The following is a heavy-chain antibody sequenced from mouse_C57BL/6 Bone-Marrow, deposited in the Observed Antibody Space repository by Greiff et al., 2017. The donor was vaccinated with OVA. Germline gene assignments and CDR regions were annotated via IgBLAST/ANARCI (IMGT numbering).Heavy chain of an antibody. V-gene: IGHV1-26*01. D-gene: IGHD1-1*01. Sequence: VQLQQSGPELVKPGASVKISCKASGYTFTDYYMNWVKQSHGKSLEWIGDINPNNGGTSYNQKFKGKATLTVDKSSSTAYMELRSLTSEDSAVYYCAGFYYGSSPAWFAYWGQGTLVTVSA. CDR3: AGFYYGSSPAWFAY. J-gene: IGHJ3*01. CDR1: GYTFTDYY. CDR2: INPNNGGT.